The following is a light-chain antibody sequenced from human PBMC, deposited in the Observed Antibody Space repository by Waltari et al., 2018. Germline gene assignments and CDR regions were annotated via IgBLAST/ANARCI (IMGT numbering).Light chain of an antibody. CDR2: AAS. V-gene: IGKV3-20*01. CDR3: QHYVNLPVT. CDR1: QSVSRA. Sequence: EIVLTQSPGTLSLSPGERATLPCRASQSVSRALAWYQQTPGQAPRLLIYAASTRATGVPDRFSGSGSGTDFSLTISRLDPEDFAVYYCQHYVNLPVTFGQGTKVEI. J-gene: IGKJ1*01.